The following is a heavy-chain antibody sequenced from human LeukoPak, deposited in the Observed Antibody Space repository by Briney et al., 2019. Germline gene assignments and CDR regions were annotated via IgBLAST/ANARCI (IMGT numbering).Heavy chain of an antibody. CDR3: ARLYYDSSGSIDY. D-gene: IGHD3-22*01. J-gene: IGHJ4*02. CDR1: GYSISSGYY. CDR2: IYHSGST. V-gene: IGHV4-38-2*01. Sequence: SETLSLTCAVSGYSISSGYYWGWIRQPPGKGLEWIGSIYHSGSTYYNPSLKSRVTISVDTSKNQFFLKLSSVTAADTAVYYCARLYYDSSGSIDYWGQGTLVTVSS.